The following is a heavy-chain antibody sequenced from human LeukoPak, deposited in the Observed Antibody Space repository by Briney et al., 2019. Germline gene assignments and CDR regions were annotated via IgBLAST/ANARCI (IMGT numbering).Heavy chain of an antibody. J-gene: IGHJ6*03. Sequence: ASVKVSCKASRYTFTSYDINWVRQATGQGLEWMGWMNPNSGNTGYAQKFQGRVTMTRNTSISTAYMELSSLRSEDTAVYYCARVPTYYDFWSGYASYYYYMDVWGKGTTVTVSS. CDR3: ARVPTYYDFWSGYASYYYYMDV. CDR2: MNPNSGNT. CDR1: RYTFTSYD. D-gene: IGHD3-3*01. V-gene: IGHV1-8*01.